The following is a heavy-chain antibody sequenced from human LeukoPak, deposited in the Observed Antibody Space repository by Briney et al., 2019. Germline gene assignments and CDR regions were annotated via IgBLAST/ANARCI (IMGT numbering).Heavy chain of an antibody. CDR1: GDRVSSNSAA. CDR3: AREGSYFDY. J-gene: IGHJ4*02. V-gene: IGHV6-1*01. CDR2: TYYRSDWYS. Sequence: SQTLSLTCAISGDRVSSNSAAWNWIRQSPSRGLEWLGRTYYRSDWYSDYAVSVKSRVSITPDTAKNQFSLQLSSVTPEDTAIYYCAREGSYFDYWGQGTLVTVSS.